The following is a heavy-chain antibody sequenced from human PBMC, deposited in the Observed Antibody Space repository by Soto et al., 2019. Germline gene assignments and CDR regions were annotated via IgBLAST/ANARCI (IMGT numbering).Heavy chain of an antibody. CDR1: GDTFGRFT. V-gene: IGHV1-69*01. J-gene: IGHJ5*02. CDR2: IKPISDIT. CDR3: AGDPSTRNKLSGVWFDR. Sequence: QIRLVQSGAEVQKPGSSVRVSCKASGDTFGRFTINWVRQAPGQGLEWMGGIKPISDITNYAQRFQGRVTFTADASTSTVYLERSSLRSEDTAMDYCAGDPSTRNKLSGVWFDRWGQGTLVTVSS. D-gene: IGHD1-1*01.